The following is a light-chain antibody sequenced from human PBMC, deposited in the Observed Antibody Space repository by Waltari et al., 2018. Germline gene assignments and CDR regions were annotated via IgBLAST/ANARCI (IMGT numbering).Light chain of an antibody. Sequence: DVVMTQSLLSLPVTLGQPASISCWSSQSLIHSDGHTYLNWFQQRPGQSRRRSICQVSMRDSGVTDRVSGSGSGNDFTLKISRVEAEDVGVYYGMRGTHWPQTFGQGTKVEIK. CDR3: MRGTHWPQT. CDR1: QSLIHSDGHTY. CDR2: QVS. J-gene: IGKJ1*01. V-gene: IGKV2-30*02.